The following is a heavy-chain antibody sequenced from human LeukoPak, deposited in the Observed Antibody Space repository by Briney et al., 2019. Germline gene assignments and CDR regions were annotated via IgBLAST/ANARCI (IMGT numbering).Heavy chain of an antibody. D-gene: IGHD3-3*01. CDR1: GYTFTSYY. Sequence: ASVKVSCKASGYTFTSYYIHWVRQAPGQGLYWMGIINPSGGSATYAQKFQGRVTITADESTSTAYMEVSSLRSEDTAVYYCATSIRFLEWLPPSGYMDVWGKGTTVTVSS. J-gene: IGHJ6*03. V-gene: IGHV1-46*01. CDR3: ATSIRFLEWLPPSGYMDV. CDR2: INPSGGSA.